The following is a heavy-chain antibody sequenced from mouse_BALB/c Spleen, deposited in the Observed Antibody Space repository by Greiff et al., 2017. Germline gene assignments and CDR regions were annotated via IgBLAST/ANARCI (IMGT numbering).Heavy chain of an antibody. CDR2: ISDGGSYT. Sequence: EVKLVESGGGLVKPGGSLKLSCAASGFTFSDYYMYWVRQTPEKRLEWVATISDGGSYTYYPDSVKGRFTISRDNAKNNLYLQMSSLKSEDTAMYYCASSTMVTTWFAYWGQGTLVTVSA. V-gene: IGHV5-4*02. CDR1: GFTFSDYY. D-gene: IGHD2-2*01. CDR3: ASSTMVTTWFAY. J-gene: IGHJ3*01.